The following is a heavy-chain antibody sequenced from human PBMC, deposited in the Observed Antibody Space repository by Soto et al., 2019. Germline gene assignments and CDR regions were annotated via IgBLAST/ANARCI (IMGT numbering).Heavy chain of an antibody. J-gene: IGHJ4*02. Sequence: EVQLVEAGGGLVKPGGSLRLSCAAPGFTFSSYSMNWVRQAPGKGLEWVSAISSSSSYIYYADSVKGRFTISRDNAKNSLYLQMKSLRAEDTAVYYCARGLFYYDSSGYLGYWGQGTLVNVSS. CDR3: ARGLFYYDSSGYLGY. CDR1: GFTFSSYS. V-gene: IGHV3-21*01. CDR2: ISSSSSYI. D-gene: IGHD3-22*01.